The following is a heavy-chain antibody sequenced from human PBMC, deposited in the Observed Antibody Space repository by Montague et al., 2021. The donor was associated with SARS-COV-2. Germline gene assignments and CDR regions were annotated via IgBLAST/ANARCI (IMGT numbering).Heavy chain of an antibody. V-gene: IGHV4-39*01. CDR3: ARHRHIVMVIAIPGWFDP. CDR2: ISYSGST. CDR1: GGSISSSSYY. J-gene: IGHJ5*02. D-gene: IGHD2-21*01. Sequence: SETLSLTCTVSGGSISSSSYYWGWIRQPPGKGLEWIGSISYSGSTYYNPSLKSRVTISVDTSKNQFSLKLSSVSAADTAVYYCARHRHIVMVIAIPGWFDPWGQGTLVTVPS.